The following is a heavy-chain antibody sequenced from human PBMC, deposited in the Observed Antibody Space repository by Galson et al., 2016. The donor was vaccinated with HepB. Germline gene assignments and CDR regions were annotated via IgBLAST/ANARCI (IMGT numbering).Heavy chain of an antibody. D-gene: IGHD1-26*01. V-gene: IGHV3-21*01. J-gene: IGHJ3*02. CDR1: GFTFSSYS. CDR3: ARDGELGGSYYGRDFDI. CDR2: ISSRSNYI. Sequence: LRLSCAASGFTFSSYSMNWVRQAPGKGLEWVSSISSRSNYIYYADSVKGRFTIPRDNAKNSLYLQMNSLRAEDTALYYCARDGELGGSYYGRDFDIWGQGTMVTVSS.